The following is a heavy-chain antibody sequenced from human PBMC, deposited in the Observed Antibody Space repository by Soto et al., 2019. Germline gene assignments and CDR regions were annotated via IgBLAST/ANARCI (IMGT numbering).Heavy chain of an antibody. CDR1: RVTLSTYA. CDR3: AKDPNGDYIGAFDA. D-gene: IGHD4-17*01. CDR2: ITGNGGHT. V-gene: IGHV3-23*01. Sequence: EVQLLESGGGLVQPGGSLRISCTASRVTLSTYAVTWVRQAPGMGLEWVSSITGNGGHTSYADSVRGRFTISRDNSNNTVYLQMSSLGADDTAVYHCAKDPNGDYIGAFDAWGQGTLVTVSS. J-gene: IGHJ3*01.